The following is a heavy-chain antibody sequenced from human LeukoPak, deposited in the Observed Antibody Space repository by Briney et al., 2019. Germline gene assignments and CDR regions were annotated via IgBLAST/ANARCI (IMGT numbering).Heavy chain of an antibody. J-gene: IGHJ4*02. CDR2: IFPGDSST. D-gene: IGHD3-10*01. Sequence: GESLKISFKISGYTLMNYWIGWVRQIPGRGLEWMVMIFPGDSSTRYSPSFQGQVTISADKSINIAYLQWSSLKASDTAMYYCARSIYGSGSFSGFDYWGQGNLVTVSS. CDR3: ARSIYGSGSFSGFDY. V-gene: IGHV5-51*01. CDR1: GYTLMNYW.